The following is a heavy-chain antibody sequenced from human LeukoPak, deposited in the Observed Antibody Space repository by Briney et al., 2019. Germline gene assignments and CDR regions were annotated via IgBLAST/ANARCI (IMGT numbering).Heavy chain of an antibody. J-gene: IGHJ4*02. CDR1: GGSISSYY. D-gene: IGHD3-10*01. CDR2: IYYSGST. Sequence: TPSETLSLTCTVSGGSISSYYWSWIRQPPVKGLEWIGYIYYSGSTNYNPSLKSRVTISVDTSKNQFSLKLSSVTAADTAVYYCARDSYGSGSYDYWGQGTLVTVSS. V-gene: IGHV4-59*01. CDR3: ARDSYGSGSYDY.